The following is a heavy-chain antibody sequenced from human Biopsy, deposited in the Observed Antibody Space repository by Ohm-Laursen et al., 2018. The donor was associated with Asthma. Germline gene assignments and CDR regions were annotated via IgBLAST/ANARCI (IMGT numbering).Heavy chain of an antibody. Sequence: GTLSLTCIVSGGSVSTGSYYWSWIRQPPGKGLEWLGYIYYTGSDNYNPSLKSRVTISVGTSKNQFSLRLNSVTAADTAVYYCARGPNYHGSGRAPIGMDVWGQGTTVTVSS. CDR3: ARGPNYHGSGRAPIGMDV. D-gene: IGHD3-10*01. V-gene: IGHV4-61*01. J-gene: IGHJ6*02. CDR1: GGSVSTGSYY. CDR2: IYYTGSD.